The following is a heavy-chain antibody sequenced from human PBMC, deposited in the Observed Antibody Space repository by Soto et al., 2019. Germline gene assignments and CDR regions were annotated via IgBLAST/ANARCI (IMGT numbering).Heavy chain of an antibody. Sequence: EVQLVESGGDLVQPGGSLRLSCTASGFTFRSYWMSWVRQAPGKGLEWVANIKEDGSETYYLDSVRGRFTISRDNAKNPLYLEVNSLRAEDTAVYYCARVFSIWFDSWGQGTLVTVSS. CDR1: GFTFRSYW. J-gene: IGHJ5*01. V-gene: IGHV3-7*01. CDR2: IKEDGSET. D-gene: IGHD2-21*01. CDR3: ARVFSIWFDS.